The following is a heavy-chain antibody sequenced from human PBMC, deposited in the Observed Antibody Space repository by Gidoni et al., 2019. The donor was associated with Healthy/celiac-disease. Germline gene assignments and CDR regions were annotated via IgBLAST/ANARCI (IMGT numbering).Heavy chain of an antibody. V-gene: IGHV1-18*04. CDR1: GYTFTSSG. CDR3: ARRGPGVRGAYYYYYGMDV. D-gene: IGHD3-10*01. J-gene: IGHJ6*02. Sequence: QVQLVQSGAEVKKPGASVKVSCKASGYTFTSSGLSWVRQAPGQGLEWMGWISAYNGNTNYAQKLQGRVTMTTDTSTGTAYMELRSLRSDDTAVYYCARRGPGVRGAYYYYYGMDVWGQGTTVTVSS. CDR2: ISAYNGNT.